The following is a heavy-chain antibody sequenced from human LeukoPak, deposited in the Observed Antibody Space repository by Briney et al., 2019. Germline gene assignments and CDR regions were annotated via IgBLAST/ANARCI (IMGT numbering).Heavy chain of an antibody. J-gene: IGHJ4*02. CDR2: ITGSGDST. Sequence: PGGSLRLSCAASGFTFSSYAMSWVRQAPGKRLEYVSAITGSGDSTYYAESVRGRFTISRDNAKNSLYLQMNSLRAEDTALYYCAKAPSGYCGGDCYSGYFDYWGQGTLVTVSS. CDR3: AKAPSGYCGGDCYSGYFDY. V-gene: IGHV3-23*01. CDR1: GFTFSSYA. D-gene: IGHD2-21*02.